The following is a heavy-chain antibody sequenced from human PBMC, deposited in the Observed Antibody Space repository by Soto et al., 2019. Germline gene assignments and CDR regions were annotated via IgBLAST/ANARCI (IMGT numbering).Heavy chain of an antibody. D-gene: IGHD3-22*01. CDR2: ISYDGSNK. Sequence: GGSLRLSCAASGFTFSSYAMNWVRQAPGKGLEWVAVISYDGSNKYYADSVKGRFTISRDNSKNTLYLQMNSLRAEDTAVYYCAILLGVTYYYDSSGLDYWGQGTLVTVSS. CDR1: GFTFSSYA. V-gene: IGHV3-30-3*01. CDR3: AILLGVTYYYDSSGLDY. J-gene: IGHJ4*02.